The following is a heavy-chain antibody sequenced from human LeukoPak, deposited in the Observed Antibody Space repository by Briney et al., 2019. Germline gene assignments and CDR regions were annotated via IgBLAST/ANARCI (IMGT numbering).Heavy chain of an antibody. D-gene: IGHD3-16*02. CDR1: GGSFSGYY. Sequence: PSETLSLTCAVYGGSFSGYYWSWIRQPPGKGLEWIGEINHSGSTNYNPSLKSRVTISVDTSKNQFSLKLSSVTAADTAAYYCACRYYDYVWGSYRQSTDYWGQGTLVTVSS. V-gene: IGHV4-34*01. CDR2: INHSGST. J-gene: IGHJ4*02. CDR3: ACRYYDYVWGSYRQSTDY.